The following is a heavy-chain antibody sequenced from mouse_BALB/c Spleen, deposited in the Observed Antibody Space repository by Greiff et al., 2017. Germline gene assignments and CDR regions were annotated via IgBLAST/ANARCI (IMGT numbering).Heavy chain of an antibody. CDR3: ARLGLPFYAMDY. D-gene: IGHD3-1*01. V-gene: IGHV1-18*01. CDR1: GYTFTEYT. Sequence: EVKLVESGPELVKPGASVKISCKTSGYTFTEYTMHWVKPSHGKSLEWIGGINPNNGGTSYNQKFKGKATLTVDKSSSTAYMELRSLTSEDSAVYYCARLGLPFYAMDYWGQGTSVTVSS. CDR2: INPNNGGT. J-gene: IGHJ4*01.